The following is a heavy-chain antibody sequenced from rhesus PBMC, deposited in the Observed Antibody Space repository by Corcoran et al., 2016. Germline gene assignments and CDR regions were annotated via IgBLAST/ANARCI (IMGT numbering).Heavy chain of an antibody. V-gene: IGHV4S7*01. D-gene: IGHD3-34*01. CDR2: IYSGSGST. Sequence: QVQLQESGPAVVKPSETLSLTCAVSGGSISGYYLWSWIRQPPGKGLEWIGYIYSGSGSTSYNPSLKILVTISRDTSKNQFSLKLSSVTAADTAVYYCARDQRGAPFDYWGQGVLVTVSS. J-gene: IGHJ4*01. CDR3: ARDQRGAPFDY. CDR1: GGSISGYYL.